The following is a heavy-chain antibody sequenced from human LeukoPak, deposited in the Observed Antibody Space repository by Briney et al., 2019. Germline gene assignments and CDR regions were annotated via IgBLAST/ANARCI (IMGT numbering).Heavy chain of an antibody. J-gene: IGHJ3*02. D-gene: IGHD3-9*01. Sequence: PGGSLRLSCAASGFTFSSYTMSWVRQAPGKGLEWVSSLRSRGTVYYADSVKGRFTISRDNPKNTLYLQMNSLRADDTAVYFCAILPAYLNLLTGSLFDIWGQGALVTVSS. CDR2: LRSRGTV. V-gene: IGHV3-23*01. CDR1: GFTFSSYT. CDR3: AILPAYLNLLTGSLFDI.